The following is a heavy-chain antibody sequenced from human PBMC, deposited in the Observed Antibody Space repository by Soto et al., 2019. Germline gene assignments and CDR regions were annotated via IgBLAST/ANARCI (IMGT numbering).Heavy chain of an antibody. CDR2: ISAYNGNT. J-gene: IGHJ4*02. D-gene: IGHD6-13*01. Sequence: QVQLVQSGAEVKKPGASAKVSCKASGYTFTSYGISWVRQAPGQGLEWMGWISAYNGNTNYAQKLQGRVTMTTDTSTSTAYMELRSLRSDDTAVYYCARDSLLGIAALTSDYWGQGTLVTVSS. V-gene: IGHV1-18*04. CDR1: GYTFTSYG. CDR3: ARDSLLGIAALTSDY.